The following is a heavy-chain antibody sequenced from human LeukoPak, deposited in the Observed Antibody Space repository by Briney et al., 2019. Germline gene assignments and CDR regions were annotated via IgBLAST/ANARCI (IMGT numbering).Heavy chain of an antibody. Sequence: GGALTLSCPASVFTFSSAWMTWVRQAPGKGLDGVGLIKSKTDGVTTHYSVPVQGRFTISRDDSKNTLYLQMNSLKRADTALSYCTPDPQQTAPVSYWGQGNLVTVSS. CDR3: TPDPQQTAPVSY. CDR1: VFTFSSAW. V-gene: IGHV3-15*01. CDR2: IKSKTDGVTT. J-gene: IGHJ4*02. D-gene: IGHD1/OR15-1a*01.